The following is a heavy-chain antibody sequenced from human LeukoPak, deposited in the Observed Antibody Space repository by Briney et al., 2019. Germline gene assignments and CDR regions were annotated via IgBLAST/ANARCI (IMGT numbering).Heavy chain of an antibody. V-gene: IGHV4-39*07. CDR2: IYYSGTT. D-gene: IGHD3-10*01. J-gene: IGHJ3*02. Sequence: PSETLSLTCSVSGGSISSSDYYWGWIRQPPGKGLEWIGSIYYSGTTYYNPSLKSRVTISVDTSKNQFSLKLSSVTAADTAVYYCARAASPSDGGITIVRGVSAFDIWGQGTMVTVSS. CDR3: ARAASPSDGGITIVRGVSAFDI. CDR1: GGSISSSDYY.